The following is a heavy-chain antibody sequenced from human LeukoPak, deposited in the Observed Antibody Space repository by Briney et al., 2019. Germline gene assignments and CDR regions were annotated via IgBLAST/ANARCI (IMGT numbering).Heavy chain of an antibody. CDR1: GFTFSNYW. Sequence: GGSLTLSCAASGFTFSNYWMSWVRQAPGKGLEWVANINPDGSAKYSVDSVTGRFTISRDNAENTMFLQMNSLRAEDSAIYYCARDLAAWDVWGKGTTVTVSS. J-gene: IGHJ6*04. V-gene: IGHV3-7*01. CDR3: ARDLAAWDV. CDR2: INPDGSAK.